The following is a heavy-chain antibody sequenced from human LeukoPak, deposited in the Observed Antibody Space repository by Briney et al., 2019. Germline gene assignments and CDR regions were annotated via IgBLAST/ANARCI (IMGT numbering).Heavy chain of an antibody. CDR2: IYYSGST. D-gene: IGHD3-22*01. V-gene: IGHV4-31*03. J-gene: IGHJ5*02. Sequence: SETLSLTCTVSGGSISSGGYYWSWIRQHPGKGLEWIGYIYYSGSTYYNPSLKSRVTISVDTSKNQFSLKLSSVTAADTAVYYCARGVVVTNNWFDPWGQGTLVTVYS. CDR3: ARGVVVTNNWFDP. CDR1: GGSISSGGYY.